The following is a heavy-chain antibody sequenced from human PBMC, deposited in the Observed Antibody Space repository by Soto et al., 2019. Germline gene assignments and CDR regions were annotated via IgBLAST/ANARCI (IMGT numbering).Heavy chain of an antibody. CDR2: INHSGST. V-gene: IGHV4-34*01. Sequence: GSLRLSCAASGFTFSSYAMSWIRQPPGKGLEWIGEINHSGSTNYNPSLKSRVTISVDTSKNQFSPKLSSVTAADTAVYYCARRLRFLEWLLTGRFDPWGQGTLVTVSS. CDR3: ARRLRFLEWLLTGRFDP. D-gene: IGHD3-3*01. CDR1: GFTFSSYA. J-gene: IGHJ5*02.